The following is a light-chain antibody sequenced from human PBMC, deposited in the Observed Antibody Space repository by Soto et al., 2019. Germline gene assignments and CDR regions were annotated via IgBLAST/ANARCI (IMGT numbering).Light chain of an antibody. CDR1: QIISSW. CDR2: KAS. CDR3: QQYNSSPWT. J-gene: IGKJ1*01. V-gene: IGKV1-5*03. Sequence: DIQMTQSPSTLSASVGDRVTITCRASQIISSWLAWYQQKPGKAPKLLIYKASSLESVVPSRFSGSGSGKAFTLTISSLQPDDFATYYCQQYNSSPWTFGQGTKVEIK.